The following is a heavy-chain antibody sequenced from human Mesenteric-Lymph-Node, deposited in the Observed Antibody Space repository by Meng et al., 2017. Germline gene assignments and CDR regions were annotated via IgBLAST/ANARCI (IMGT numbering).Heavy chain of an antibody. J-gene: IGHJ4*02. CDR1: GYTFTSYA. CDR3: ATYRLRIGSWYGGWYFDY. CDR2: MNPNSGNT. D-gene: IGHD6-13*01. Sequence: ASVKVSCKASGYTFTSYAMNWVRQAPGQGLEWMGWMNPNSGNTGYAQKFQGRVTMTRNTSISTAYMELSSLRSEDTAVYYCATYRLRIGSWYGGWYFDYWGQGTLVTVSS. V-gene: IGHV1-8*02.